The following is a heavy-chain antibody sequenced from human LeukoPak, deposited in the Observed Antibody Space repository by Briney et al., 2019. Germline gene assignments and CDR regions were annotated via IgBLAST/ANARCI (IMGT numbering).Heavy chain of an antibody. J-gene: IGHJ4*02. Sequence: PSETLSLTCSVSGDSIRGYYWSWVRQPAGKGMEWLGRIYSSGRTNYNPSLKSRGTMSVDTSKNQFSLKLTSMTAADTAVYFCARESGSYSRIEFWGQGTLVTVSS. D-gene: IGHD1-26*01. CDR2: IYSSGRT. CDR3: ARESGSYSRIEF. V-gene: IGHV4-4*07. CDR1: GDSIRGYY.